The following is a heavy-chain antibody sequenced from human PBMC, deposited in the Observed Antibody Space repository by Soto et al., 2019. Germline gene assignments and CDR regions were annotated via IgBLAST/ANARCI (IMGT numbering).Heavy chain of an antibody. D-gene: IGHD2-2*02. Sequence: GGSLRLSCVASGYPFGDYAMRWVRQAPGKGLEWVSAIGPTEAHAPAYAASVKGRFTISRDNSRNILYLQMTNLRAEDTGVYYCAKDAIPYNGRDDAFDLWGQGTTVPV. V-gene: IGHV3-23*01. CDR1: GYPFGDYA. J-gene: IGHJ3*01. CDR3: AKDAIPYNGRDDAFDL. CDR2: IGPTEAHAP.